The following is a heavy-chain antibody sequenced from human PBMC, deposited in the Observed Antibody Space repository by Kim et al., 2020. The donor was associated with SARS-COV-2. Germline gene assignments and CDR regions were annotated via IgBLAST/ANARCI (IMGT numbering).Heavy chain of an antibody. CDR2: IRSKANSYAT. CDR1: GFTFSGSA. Sequence: GGSLRLSCAASGFTFSGSAMHWVRQASGKGLEWVGRIRSKANSYATAYAASVKGRFTISRDDSKNTAYLQMNSLKTEDTAVYYCTRPRDDILTGYETTDYYYYGMDVWGQGTTVTVSS. V-gene: IGHV3-73*01. J-gene: IGHJ6*02. D-gene: IGHD3-9*01. CDR3: TRPRDDILTGYETTDYYYYGMDV.